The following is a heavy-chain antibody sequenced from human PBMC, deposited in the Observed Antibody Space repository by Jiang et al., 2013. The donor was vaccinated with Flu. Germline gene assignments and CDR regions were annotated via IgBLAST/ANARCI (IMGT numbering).Heavy chain of an antibody. CDR3: ARHNQYYYGSGSYDYFDY. J-gene: IGHJ4*02. CDR1: GGSISSYY. D-gene: IGHD3-10*01. CDR2: IYYSGST. V-gene: IGHV4-59*08. Sequence: SLTCTVSGGSISSYYWSWIRQPPGKGLEWIGYIYYSGSTNYNPPSKSRVTISVDTSKNQFSLKLSSVTAADTAVYYCARHNQYYYGSGSYDYFDYWGQGTLVTVSS.